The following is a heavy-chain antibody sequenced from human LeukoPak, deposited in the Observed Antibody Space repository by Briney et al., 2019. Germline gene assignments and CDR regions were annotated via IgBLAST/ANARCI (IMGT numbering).Heavy chain of an antibody. D-gene: IGHD6-19*01. CDR2: ISGSGGST. CDR3: AKDPYSSGWYYFDY. CDR1: GFTFSSYA. Sequence: QPGGSLRLSCAASGFTFSSYAMSWVRQATGKGLEWVSGISGSGGSTYYADSVKGRFTISRDNSKNTLYLQMNSLRAEDTAVYYCAKDPYSSGWYYFDYWGQGTLVTVSS. J-gene: IGHJ4*02. V-gene: IGHV3-23*01.